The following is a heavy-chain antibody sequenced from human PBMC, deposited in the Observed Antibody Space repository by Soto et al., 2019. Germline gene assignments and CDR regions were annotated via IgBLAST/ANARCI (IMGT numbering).Heavy chain of an antibody. J-gene: IGHJ5*02. CDR1: GFIFRNHV. D-gene: IGHD3-3*01. CDR2: IDNSGDGS. CDR3: AKIPSRGMIFGAGS. Sequence: GGSLRLSCAASGFIFRNHVLNWVRQAPGKGLEWVSAIDNSGDGSFYADSVKGRFIISRDNSKDTVFLHMNNLRPEDTAFYYCAKIPSRGMIFGAGSWGQGTLVTVSS. V-gene: IGHV3-23*05.